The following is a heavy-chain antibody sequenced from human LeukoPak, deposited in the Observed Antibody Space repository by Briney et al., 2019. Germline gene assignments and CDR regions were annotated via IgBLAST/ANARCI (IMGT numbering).Heavy chain of an antibody. CDR1: GFTFSSYG. V-gene: IGHV3-30*18. D-gene: IGHD1-26*01. CDR2: ISYDGSNK. J-gene: IGHJ4*02. Sequence: GGSLRLSCAASGFTFSSYGMHWVRQAPGKGLEWVAVISYDGSNKYYADSVKGRFTISRDNSKNTLYLQMNSLRAEDTAVYYCAKDLAGANDYWGQGTLVTVSS. CDR3: AKDLAGANDY.